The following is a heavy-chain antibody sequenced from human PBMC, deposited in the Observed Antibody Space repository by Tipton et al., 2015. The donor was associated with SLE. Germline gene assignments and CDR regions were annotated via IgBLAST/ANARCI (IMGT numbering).Heavy chain of an antibody. D-gene: IGHD1-26*01. Sequence: TLSLTCTVSGDSISRGNYWGWIRQAPGKGLEWIGHTNPSGNTNYNPSLKSRVTISVDTSNNQLSLKLTSVTAADTAVYCCARVDRGPRNFDLWGRSTLVTVSS. J-gene: IGHJ2*01. CDR3: ARVDRGPRNFDL. CDR2: TNPSGNT. V-gene: IGHV4-38-2*02. CDR1: GDSISRGNY.